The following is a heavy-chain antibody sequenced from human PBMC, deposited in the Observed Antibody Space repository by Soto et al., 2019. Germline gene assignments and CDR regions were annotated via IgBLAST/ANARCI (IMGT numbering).Heavy chain of an antibody. CDR2: INPNSGGT. CDR3: ARDSAIAAAASGNYYYYYDMDV. J-gene: IGHJ6*02. Sequence: AASVKVSCKASGYNFTRHGIQWVRQAPGQRLEWMGWINPNSGGTNYAQKFQGWVTMTRDTSISTAYMELSRLRSDDTAVYYCARDSAIAAAASGNYYYYYDMDVWGQGTTVTVSS. D-gene: IGHD6-13*01. CDR1: GYNFTRHG. V-gene: IGHV1-2*04.